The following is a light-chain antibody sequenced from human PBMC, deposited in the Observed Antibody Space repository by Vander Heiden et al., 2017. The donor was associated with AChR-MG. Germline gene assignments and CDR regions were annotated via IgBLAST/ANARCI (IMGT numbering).Light chain of an antibody. CDR1: SANIGNNY. V-gene: IGLV1-47*02. CDR3: AAWDDSLTGVV. J-gene: IGLJ2*01. CDR2: SNT. Sequence: QSVLTQPPSASGTPGQIITISCSGSSANIGNNYVYWYQQHPGTAPQLLIYSNTQRPSGVPDRFSGSKSGTSASLAISGLQSEDEADYYCAAWDDSLTGVVLGGGTKLSGL.